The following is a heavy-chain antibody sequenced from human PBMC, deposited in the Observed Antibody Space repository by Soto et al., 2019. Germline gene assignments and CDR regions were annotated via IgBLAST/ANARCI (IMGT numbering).Heavy chain of an antibody. CDR3: AHIPVLWFGELAYYYGMDV. CDR2: IYWDDDK. V-gene: IGHV2-5*02. J-gene: IGHJ6*02. D-gene: IGHD3-10*01. Sequence: QITLKESGPTLVKPTQPLTLTCTFSGFSLSTSGVGVGWIRQPPGKALEWLALIYWDDDKRYSPSLKSRLTITNDTSKNQVVLTMTNMDPVDTATYYCAHIPVLWFGELAYYYGMDVWGQGTTVTVS. CDR1: GFSLSTSGVG.